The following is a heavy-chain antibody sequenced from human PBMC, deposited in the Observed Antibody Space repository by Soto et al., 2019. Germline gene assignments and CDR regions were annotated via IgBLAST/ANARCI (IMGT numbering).Heavy chain of an antibody. CDR1: GYTFTSYY. CDR2: INPSGGST. CDR3: ARDEVTMVRGVGNYYYYYMDV. V-gene: IGHV1-46*03. D-gene: IGHD3-10*01. Sequence: ASVKVSCKASGYTFTSYYMHWVRQAPGQGLEWMGIINPSGGSTSYAQKFQGRVTMTRDRSTSTVYMELSSLRSEDTAVYYCARDEVTMVRGVGNYYYYYMDVWGKGTTVTVSS. J-gene: IGHJ6*03.